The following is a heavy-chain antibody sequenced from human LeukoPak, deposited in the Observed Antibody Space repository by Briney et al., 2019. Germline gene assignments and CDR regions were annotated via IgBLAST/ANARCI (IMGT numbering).Heavy chain of an antibody. Sequence: APVKVSCKASGYTFTSYYMHWVRQAPGQGLEWMGVINPSGGSTSYAQKFQGRVTMTRDTSTSTVYMELSSLRSEDTAVYYCARDPLDCSGGSCYSYHYYMDVWGKGTTVTVSS. V-gene: IGHV1-46*01. D-gene: IGHD2-15*01. CDR3: ARDPLDCSGGSCYSYHYYMDV. CDR2: INPSGGST. J-gene: IGHJ6*03. CDR1: GYTFTSYY.